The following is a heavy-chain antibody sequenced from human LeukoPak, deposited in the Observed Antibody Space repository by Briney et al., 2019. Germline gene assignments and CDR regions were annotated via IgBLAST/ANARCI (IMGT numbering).Heavy chain of an antibody. CDR1: GFTFSRDG. CDR3: AKEKIQATFYFDS. CDR2: ISNDETNK. V-gene: IGHV3-30*18. D-gene: IGHD2/OR15-2a*01. Sequence: GGSLRLSCAASGFTFSRDGMHWVRQAPGKGLEWVAVISNDETNKYYTDSVRGRFTISRDNSKNTLYLQMNSLRAEDTALYYCAKEKIQATFYFDSWGRGTLVTVSS. J-gene: IGHJ4*02.